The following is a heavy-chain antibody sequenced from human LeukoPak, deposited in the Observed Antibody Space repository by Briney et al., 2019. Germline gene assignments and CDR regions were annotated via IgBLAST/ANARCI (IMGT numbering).Heavy chain of an antibody. CDR1: GGSFSSHA. V-gene: IGHV1-69*13. J-gene: IGHJ4*02. Sequence: SVTVSCKASGGSFSSHAINWVRQAPGQGLEWMGGIIPIFGTANYAQKFQDRVTITAVESMSTVYMELSSLRSEDTAVYYCARGWLAESTVVTPYNYWGQGTLVTVSS. CDR2: IIPIFGTA. CDR3: ARGWLAESTVVTPYNY. D-gene: IGHD4-23*01.